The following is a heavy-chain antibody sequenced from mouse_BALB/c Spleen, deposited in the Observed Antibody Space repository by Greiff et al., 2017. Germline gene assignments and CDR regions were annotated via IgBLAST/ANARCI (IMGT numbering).Heavy chain of an antibody. J-gene: IGHJ4*01. D-gene: IGHD2-10*02. CDR1: GYSITSGYY. Sequence: EVQLVESGPGLVKPSQSLSLTCSVTGYSITSGYYWNWIRQFPGNKLEWMGYISYDGSNNYNPSLKNRISITRDTSKNQFFLKLNSVTTEDTATYYCASKYGNWYAMDYWGQGTSVTVSS. CDR3: ASKYGNWYAMDY. V-gene: IGHV3-6*02. CDR2: ISYDGSN.